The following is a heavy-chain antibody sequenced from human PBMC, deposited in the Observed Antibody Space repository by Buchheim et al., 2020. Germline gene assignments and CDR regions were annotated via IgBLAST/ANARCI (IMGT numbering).Heavy chain of an antibody. J-gene: IGHJ5*01. D-gene: IGHD2-21*01. CDR3: AKSRMWFSGNS. CDR1: GVTSTGYY. Sequence: QVQLVQSGAEVKKPGASVKLSCTASGVTSTGYYMHWVRQAPGQGLEWMGTINPSVGAATYAQRFRGRVNITSDTYQSTFYMDMSSLTSEDTALYYCAKSRMWFSGNSWG. CDR2: INPSVGAA. V-gene: IGHV1-46*01.